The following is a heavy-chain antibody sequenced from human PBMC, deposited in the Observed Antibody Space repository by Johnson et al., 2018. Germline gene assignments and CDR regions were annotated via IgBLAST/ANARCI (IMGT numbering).Heavy chain of an antibody. V-gene: IGHV4-34*01. Sequence: QVQLQQWGAGLLKPSETLSLTCAVYGGSFSGYYWSWIRQPPGKGLEWIGEINHSGSTNYNPSLKSRVTISVDTSKNQFSLKLSSVTAADTAVYYCARDGGDIVVVPAANYGMDVWGQGTTVTVSS. CDR2: INHSGST. CDR3: ARDGGDIVVVPAANYGMDV. D-gene: IGHD2-2*01. J-gene: IGHJ6*02. CDR1: GGSFSGYY.